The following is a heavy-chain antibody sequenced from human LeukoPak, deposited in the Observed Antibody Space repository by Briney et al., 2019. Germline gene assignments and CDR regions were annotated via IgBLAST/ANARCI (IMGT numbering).Heavy chain of an antibody. CDR3: ARAPDYDFWSGYYNPNWFDP. CDR1: GFTFDDYA. CDR2: ISWDSSSM. V-gene: IGHV3-9*01. D-gene: IGHD3-3*01. Sequence: GGSLRLSCAASGFTFDDYAIHWVRQAPGKGLEWVSGISWDSSSMGYADSVKGRFTISRDNAKNSLYLQMNSLRAEDTAVYYCARAPDYDFWSGYYNPNWFDPWGQGTLVTVSS. J-gene: IGHJ5*02.